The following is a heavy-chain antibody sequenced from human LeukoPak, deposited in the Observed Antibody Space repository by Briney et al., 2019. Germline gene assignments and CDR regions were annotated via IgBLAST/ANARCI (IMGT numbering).Heavy chain of an antibody. V-gene: IGHV4-59*01. CDR2: IYYSGTT. CDR1: GGSISSYY. D-gene: IGHD2-21*02. CDR3: ARARDCAGDCSLDY. J-gene: IGHJ4*02. Sequence: SETLSLTCTVSGGSISSYYWSWIRQPPGKRLEWIGSIYYSGTTNYNPSLKSRVTISTDTSKNQLSLKLSSVTAADTAVYYCARARDCAGDCSLDYWGQGTLVTVSS.